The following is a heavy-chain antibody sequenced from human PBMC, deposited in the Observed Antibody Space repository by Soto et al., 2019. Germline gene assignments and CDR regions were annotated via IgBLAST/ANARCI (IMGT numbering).Heavy chain of an antibody. CDR2: IYYSGST. D-gene: IGHD3-16*02. Sequence: SETLSLTCTVSGGSISSYYWSWIRQPPGKGLEWIGYIYYSGSTNYNPSLKSRVTISVDTSKNQFSLKLSSVTAADTAVYYCARALWGYNAFDIWGQGTMVTVSS. CDR3: ARALWGYNAFDI. J-gene: IGHJ3*02. CDR1: GGSISSYY. V-gene: IGHV4-59*08.